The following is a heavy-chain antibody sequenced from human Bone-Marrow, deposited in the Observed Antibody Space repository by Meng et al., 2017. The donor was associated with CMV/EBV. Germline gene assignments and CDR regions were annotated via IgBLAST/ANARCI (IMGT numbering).Heavy chain of an antibody. D-gene: IGHD3-10*01. CDR1: GFTFSSYG. J-gene: IGHJ3*02. Sequence: CAASGFTFSSYGMHWVRQAPGKGLEWVAVIWYDGSNKYYADSVKGRFTISRDNSKNTLYLQMNSLRAEDTAVYYCAKERRGDDAFDIWGQGTMVTVSS. CDR2: IWYDGSNK. CDR3: AKERRGDDAFDI. V-gene: IGHV3-33*06.